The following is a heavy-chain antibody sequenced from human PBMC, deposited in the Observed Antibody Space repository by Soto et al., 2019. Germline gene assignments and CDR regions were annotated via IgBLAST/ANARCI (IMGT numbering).Heavy chain of an antibody. CDR1: GFTFDDYA. V-gene: IGHV3-9*01. Sequence: GGSLRLSCAASGFTFDDYAMHWVRQAPGKGLEWVSGISWNSGSIGYADSVKGRFTISRDNAKNSLYLQMNSLRAEDTALYYCAKDYGSGSYYNAFDIWGQGTMVTVSS. J-gene: IGHJ3*02. CDR3: AKDYGSGSYYNAFDI. CDR2: ISWNSGSI. D-gene: IGHD3-10*01.